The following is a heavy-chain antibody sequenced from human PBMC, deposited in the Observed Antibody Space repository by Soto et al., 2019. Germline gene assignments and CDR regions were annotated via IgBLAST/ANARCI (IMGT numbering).Heavy chain of an antibody. V-gene: IGHV1-18*01. Sequence: QVHLVQSGAEVQKPGASVKVSCKASGYTFNNYGVTWVRQAPGQALEWMGWISAYNGDTNYAQKFQGRLTMTTDTSTTTAYMELRSLRSDDTAVYYCARNDKSGLDYWGQGTLVTVSS. CDR2: ISAYNGDT. J-gene: IGHJ4*02. D-gene: IGHD1-1*01. CDR1: GYTFNNYG. CDR3: ARNDKSGLDY.